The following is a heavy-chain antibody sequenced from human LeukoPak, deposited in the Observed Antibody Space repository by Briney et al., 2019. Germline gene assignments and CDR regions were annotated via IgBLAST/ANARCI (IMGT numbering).Heavy chain of an antibody. CDR1: GFAFNTYT. CDR2: ISDTTSFI. CDR3: TRAVWLIRKIDY. J-gene: IGHJ4*02. V-gene: IGHV3-21*01. Sequence: GGSLRLSCEASGFAFNTYTMNWVRQAPGKGLEWVSTISDTTSFIYYADSVKGRFTVSRDDAKHSLYLQMNSLRDEDTAVYYCTRAVWLIRKIDYWGQGTLVTVSS. D-gene: IGHD3-22*01.